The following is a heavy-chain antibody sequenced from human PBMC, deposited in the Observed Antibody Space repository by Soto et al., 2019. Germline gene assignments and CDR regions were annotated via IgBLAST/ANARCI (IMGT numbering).Heavy chain of an antibody. CDR2: IKSKTDGGTT. D-gene: IGHD3-22*01. Sequence: GSLRLSCAASGFTFSNAWMNWVRQAPGKGLEWVGRIKSKTDGGTTDYAAPVKGRFTISRDDSKNTLYLQMNSLKTEDTAVYYCTTSLYDSSGYLYYYYYYGIGVWGQGTTVTVSS. CDR3: TTSLYDSSGYLYYYYYYGIGV. CDR1: GFTFSNAW. J-gene: IGHJ6*02. V-gene: IGHV3-15*07.